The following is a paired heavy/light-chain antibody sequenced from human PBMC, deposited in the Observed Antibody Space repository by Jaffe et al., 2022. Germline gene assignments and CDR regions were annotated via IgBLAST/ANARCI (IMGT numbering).Heavy chain of an antibody. CDR2: IIPIFGLA. CDR1: GGSFSSWP. V-gene: IGHV1-69*02. CDR3: ANDASYSSGPRRHITTNY. J-gene: IGHJ4*02. Sequence: QVQLVQSGAEVKKPGSSVKVSCKASGGSFSSWPISWVRQAPGQGLEWMGRIIPIFGLADYAQKFQGRVTITADKSTSTLYMDLSSLRSEDTAVYYCANDASYSSGPRRHITTNYWGQGTLVTVSS. D-gene: IGHD5-12*01.
Light chain of an antibody. CDR3: QQYGSSPYT. CDR2: GAS. Sequence: DIVLTQSPGTLSLSPGERATLSCRASQSVGSNYLAWYQQKPGQAPRLLIYGASGRATGIPDRFSGSGSGTDFTLTISRLETEDFAVYYCQQYGSSPYTFGQGTKLEIK. J-gene: IGKJ2*01. V-gene: IGKV3-20*01. CDR1: QSVGSNY.